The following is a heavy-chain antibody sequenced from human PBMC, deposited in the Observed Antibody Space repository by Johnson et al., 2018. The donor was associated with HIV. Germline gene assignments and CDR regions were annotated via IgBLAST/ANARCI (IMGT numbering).Heavy chain of an antibody. J-gene: IGHJ3*02. CDR3: ARGVPIAAAGHDAFDI. CDR1: GFTFSSYD. CDR2: IGTAGDT. D-gene: IGHD6-13*01. Sequence: VQLVESGGGLVQPGGSLRLSCAASGFTFSSYDMHWVRQATGKGLEWVSAIGTAGDTYYQGSVKGRFTISRENAKNSLYLQMNSLRAGDTAVYYCARGVPIAAAGHDAFDIWGQGTMVTVSS. V-gene: IGHV3-13*01.